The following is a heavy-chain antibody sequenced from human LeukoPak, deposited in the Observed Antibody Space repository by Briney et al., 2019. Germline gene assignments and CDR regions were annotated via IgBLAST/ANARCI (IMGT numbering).Heavy chain of an antibody. J-gene: IGHJ6*03. CDR1: GGTFSSYA. V-gene: IGHV1-69*13. CDR2: IIAIFGTA. CDR3: ARGEGDGYNDYYYYMDV. Sequence: GASVKVSCKASGGTFSSYAISWVRQAPGQGLEWMGGIIAIFGTANYVQKFQGRVTITADESTSTAYMELSSLRSEDTAVYYCARGEGDGYNDYYYYMDVWGKGTTVTVSS. D-gene: IGHD5-24*01.